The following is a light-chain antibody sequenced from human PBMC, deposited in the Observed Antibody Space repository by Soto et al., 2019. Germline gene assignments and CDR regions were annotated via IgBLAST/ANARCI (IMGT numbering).Light chain of an antibody. Sequence: IVLTQSPGTLSLSPGERATLSCRASQSVSSSYLAWYQQKPGQAPRLLIYGASSRATGIPDRFSGSGSGTDFTLTISRLEPEDFAVYYCQQYGSSPRFTFGGGTQVEIK. V-gene: IGKV3-20*01. J-gene: IGKJ4*01. CDR2: GAS. CDR3: QQYGSSPRFT. CDR1: QSVSSSY.